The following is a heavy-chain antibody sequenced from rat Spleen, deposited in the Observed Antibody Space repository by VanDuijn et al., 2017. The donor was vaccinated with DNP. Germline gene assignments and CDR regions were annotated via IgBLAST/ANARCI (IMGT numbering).Heavy chain of an antibody. CDR3: TKTGGNWVAH. CDR1: GFTFKDYY. CDR2: ISPGGDNT. D-gene: IGHD1-11*01. V-gene: IGHV5-25*01. J-gene: IGHJ3*01. Sequence: EVQLVESGGGLAQPGRSMKLSCVASGFTFKDYYMAWVRQAPTRGLEWVASISPGGDNTFFRDSVKGRFTISRDNAKTSLYLQMDSLRSEDTATYYCTKTGGNWVAHWGQGTLVTVSS.